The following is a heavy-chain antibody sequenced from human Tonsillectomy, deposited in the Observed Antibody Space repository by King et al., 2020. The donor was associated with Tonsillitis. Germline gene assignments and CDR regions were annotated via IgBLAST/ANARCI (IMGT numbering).Heavy chain of an antibody. CDR3: ARDLYYDNLTNWAWFDP. D-gene: IGHD3-9*01. Sequence: QLVQSGAEVKKPGASVKVSCKASGYTFTSYAIHWVRQAPGQRLEWMGWINAGNGNTKYSQNFQGRVTITRDTFASTTYMELSSLRSEDTAVYYCARDLYYDNLTNWAWFDPWGQGTLVTVSS. V-gene: IGHV1-3*01. J-gene: IGHJ5*02. CDR1: GYTFTSYA. CDR2: INAGNGNT.